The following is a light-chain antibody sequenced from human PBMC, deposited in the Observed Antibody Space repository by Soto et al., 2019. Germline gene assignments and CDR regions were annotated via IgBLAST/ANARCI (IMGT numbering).Light chain of an antibody. CDR1: QDISSY. J-gene: IGKJ5*01. CDR3: QQLNSYLFT. CDR2: GAS. V-gene: IGKV1-9*01. Sequence: DIQLTQSPSFLSASVGARVTITCRASQDISSYLGWYQQKPGEAPKILIYGASTLQSGVPSRFSGSGSGTEFTLTISSLQPEDFASYYCQQLNSYLFTFGQGTRLEIK.